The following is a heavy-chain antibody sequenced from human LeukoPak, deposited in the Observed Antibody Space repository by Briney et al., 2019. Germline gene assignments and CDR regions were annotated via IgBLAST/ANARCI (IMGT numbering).Heavy chain of an antibody. Sequence: GGSLRLSCAASGFTFSSYSMNWVRQAPGKGLEWVSYISSSSSTIYYADSVKGRFTISRDNAKNSLYLQMNSLRAEDTAVYYCCPPPYSSSIDAFDIWGQGTMVTVSS. CDR3: CPPPYSSSIDAFDI. CDR2: ISSSSSTI. V-gene: IGHV3-48*01. J-gene: IGHJ3*02. CDR1: GFTFSSYS. D-gene: IGHD6-6*01.